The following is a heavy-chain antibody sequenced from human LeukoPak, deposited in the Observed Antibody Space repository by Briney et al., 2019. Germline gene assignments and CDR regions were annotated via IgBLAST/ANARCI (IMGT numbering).Heavy chain of an antibody. J-gene: IGHJ4*02. V-gene: IGHV1-18*01. D-gene: IGHD5-12*01. CDR2: ICAYNGNT. Sequence: GASVKVSCKASGYPFTSYGISWVRQAPGQGLEWMGWICAYNGNTNYAQKLQGRVTKTTDTSTSTAYMELRSLRSDDTAVYYCARDKNRGGYDYPPLVWGQGTLVTVSS. CDR3: ARDKNRGGYDYPPLV. CDR1: GYPFTSYG.